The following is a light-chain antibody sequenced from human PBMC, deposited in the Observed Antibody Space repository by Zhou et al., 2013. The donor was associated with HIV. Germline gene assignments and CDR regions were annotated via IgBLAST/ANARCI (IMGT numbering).Light chain of an antibody. CDR3: QQHDRLPYT. CDR2: DAS. CDR1: QDISNY. V-gene: IGKV1-33*01. Sequence: DIQMTQSPSSLSASVGDRVTITCQASQDISNYLNWYHHKPGEVPRVLIYDASHLEAGVPSRIRGSGSGTDFTLTITNLQSDDLGTYYCQQHDRLPYTFGQGTKVEIK. J-gene: IGKJ2*01.